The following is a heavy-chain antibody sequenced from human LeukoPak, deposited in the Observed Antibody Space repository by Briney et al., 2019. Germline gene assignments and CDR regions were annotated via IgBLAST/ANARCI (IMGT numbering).Heavy chain of an antibody. D-gene: IGHD2/OR15-2a*01. Sequence: SETLSLTCTVSGDSISNYYWTWVRQSPGKGLEWMGYIYDSGYSNHNPFLKPRVTISVHTSKNQFSLKLSSVTPTDTAVYYCARPNIAGYVDAFDIWGQGTTVTVSS. V-gene: IGHV4-59*01. J-gene: IGHJ3*02. CDR1: GDSISNYY. CDR2: IYDSGYS. CDR3: ARPNIAGYVDAFDI.